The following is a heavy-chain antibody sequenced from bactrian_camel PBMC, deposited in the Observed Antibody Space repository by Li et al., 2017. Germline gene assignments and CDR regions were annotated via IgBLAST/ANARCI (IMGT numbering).Heavy chain of an antibody. D-gene: IGHD5*01. J-gene: IGHJ4*01. V-gene: IGHV3S53*01. Sequence: QVQLVESGGDSVQAGGSLRLSCEASGYQYMSNCVGWFRQAPGKERERVAVAHYRRSPDYADFVKGRFTISQNNAKNTAELEMSNLEPGDTAMYYCAADYRWGGACEKPADFANWGPGTQVTVS. CDR1: GYQYMSNC. CDR3: AADYRWGGACEKPADFAN. CDR2: AHYRRSP.